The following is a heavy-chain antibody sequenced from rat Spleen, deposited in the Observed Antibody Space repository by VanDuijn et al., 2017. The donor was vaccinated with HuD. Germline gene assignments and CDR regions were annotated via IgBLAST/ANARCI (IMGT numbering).Heavy chain of an antibody. CDR3: ARHRLRRVPFDY. CDR2: IINTGGSI. V-gene: IGHV5-31*01. Sequence: EVQLVESGGGLVQPGRSLKLSCVASGFTFNNYWMNWIRQAPGKGLEWVASIINTGGSIYYPDSVKGRFTISRHNAKTTQYLQMDSLRSEDTATYYCARHRLRRVPFDYWGQGVMVTVSS. D-gene: IGHD1-11*01. J-gene: IGHJ2*01. CDR1: GFTFNNYW.